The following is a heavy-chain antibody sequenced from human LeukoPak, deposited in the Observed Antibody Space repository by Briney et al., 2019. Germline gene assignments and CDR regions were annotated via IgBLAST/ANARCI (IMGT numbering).Heavy chain of an antibody. V-gene: IGHV3-7*03. D-gene: IGHD6-6*01. J-gene: IGHJ3*01. CDR2: INSDGSEG. CDR1: GFTFSGFW. Sequence: GGSLRLSCAVSGFTFSGFWMSWSRQAPGKGLKWVASINSDGSEGYYADVVKGRFTISRDNAKNSLYLQINSLRAEDTAVYYCARSSYSSSSSVWGQGTMVTVSS. CDR3: ARSSYSSSSSV.